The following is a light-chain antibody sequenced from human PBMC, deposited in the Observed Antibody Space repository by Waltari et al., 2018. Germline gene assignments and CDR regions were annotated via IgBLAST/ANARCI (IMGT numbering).Light chain of an antibody. CDR2: DDS. V-gene: IGLV3-21*02. CDR1: NIERKS. J-gene: IGLJ3*02. CDR3: QVWDGGRVV. Sequence: SYVLTQPPSESVAPGQEATITCGGNNIERKSVHWYQQRPGQAPLLVVYDDSDRASGIQGRVSGSKSGDTATLTISRVEAGDEADYSCQVWDGGRVVFGGGTKLTVL.